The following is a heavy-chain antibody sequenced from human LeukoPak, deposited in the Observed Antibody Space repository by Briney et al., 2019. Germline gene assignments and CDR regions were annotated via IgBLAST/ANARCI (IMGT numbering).Heavy chain of an antibody. CDR3: ASRRRIAAAGTDYYYYYMDV. V-gene: IGHV7-4-1*02. D-gene: IGHD6-13*01. CDR1: GYTFTSYG. CDR2: INTNTGNP. Sequence: ASVKVSCKASGYTFTSYGISWVRQAPGQGLEWMGWINTNTGNPTYAQGFTGRFVFSLDTSVSTAYLQISSLKAEDTAVYYCASRRRIAAAGTDYYYYYMDVWGKGTTVTVSS. J-gene: IGHJ6*03.